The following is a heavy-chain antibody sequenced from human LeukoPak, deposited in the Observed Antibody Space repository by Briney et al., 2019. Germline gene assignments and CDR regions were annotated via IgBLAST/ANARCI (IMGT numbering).Heavy chain of an antibody. CDR2: IYYSGST. J-gene: IGHJ3*02. CDR3: ARVDDYVWGQTLAFDI. Sequence: TSETLSLTCTVSGGSISSSSYYWGWIRQPPGKGLEWIGSIYYSGSTYYNPSLKSRVTISVDTSKNQFSLKLSSVTAADTAVYYCARVDDYVWGQTLAFDIWGQGTMVTVSS. CDR1: GGSISSSSYY. V-gene: IGHV4-39*07. D-gene: IGHD3-16*01.